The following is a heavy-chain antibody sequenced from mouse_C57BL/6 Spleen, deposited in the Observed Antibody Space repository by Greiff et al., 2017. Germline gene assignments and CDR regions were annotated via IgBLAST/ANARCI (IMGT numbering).Heavy chain of an antibody. V-gene: IGHV1-85*01. CDR3: AREEITTVVATGGYFDV. CDR1: GYTFTSYD. Sequence: QVQLQQSGPELVKPGASVKLSCKASGYTFTSYDINWVKQRPGQGLEWIGWIYPRDGSTKYNEKFKGKATLTVDTSSSTAYMELHSLTSEDSAVYCGAREEITTVVATGGYFDVWGTGTTVTVSS. J-gene: IGHJ1*03. CDR2: IYPRDGST. D-gene: IGHD1-1*01.